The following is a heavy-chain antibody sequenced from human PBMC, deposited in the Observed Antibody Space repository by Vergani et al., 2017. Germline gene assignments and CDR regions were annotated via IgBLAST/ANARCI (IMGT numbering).Heavy chain of an antibody. J-gene: IGHJ4*02. CDR2: IRSKAYGGTT. D-gene: IGHD2-2*01. CDR1: GFTFGDYA. V-gene: IGHV3-49*03. Sequence: EVQLVESGGGLVQPGRSLRLSCTASGFTFGDYAMSWFRQAPGKGLEWVGFIRSKAYGGTTEYAASVKGRFTISRDDSKSIAYLQMNSLKTEDTAVYFCAKAAHPLGYQLPYFDYWGQGTLVTVSS. CDR3: AKAAHPLGYQLPYFDY.